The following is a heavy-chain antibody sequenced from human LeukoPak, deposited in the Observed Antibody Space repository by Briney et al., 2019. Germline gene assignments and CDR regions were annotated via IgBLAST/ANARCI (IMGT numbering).Heavy chain of an antibody. J-gene: IGHJ4*02. CDR3: VRSDNSGYYPCIRDY. Sequence: GASVKVSCKASGYTFSAYGISWVRQAPGQGLEWMGWISTYNGNTNYAQKFQGRVTMTTDTSTSTAYMELRSLRTDDTAMYYCVRSDNSGYYPCIRDYWGQGTLVTVSS. CDR1: GYTFSAYG. CDR2: ISTYNGNT. D-gene: IGHD3-22*01. V-gene: IGHV1-18*01.